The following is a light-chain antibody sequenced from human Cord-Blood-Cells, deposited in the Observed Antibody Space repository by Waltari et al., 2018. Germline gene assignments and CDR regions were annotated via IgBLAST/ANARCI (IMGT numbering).Light chain of an antibody. V-gene: IGLV2-14*01. CDR1: RSDVGGYNY. J-gene: IGLJ1*01. CDR2: DVS. Sequence: SALTQPASVSGSPGQSTTIPCTGTRSDVGGYNYVSWYQQHPGKATKLIIYDVSNRPSGVSNRFSGSKSGNTASLTISGLQAEDEADYYCSSYTSSSTYVFGTGTKVTVL. CDR3: SSYTSSSTYV.